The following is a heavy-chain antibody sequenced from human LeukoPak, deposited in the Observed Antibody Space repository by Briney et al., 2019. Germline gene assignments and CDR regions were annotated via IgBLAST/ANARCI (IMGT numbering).Heavy chain of an antibody. Sequence: ASVKVSCKASGYTFTTYNINWVRQAPGQGLEWMGWISGYNGNTNYAQKLQGGVTMTTDTSTSTAYMELRSLRSDDTAVYYCARVGEVIYYMDVWGKGTTVTVSS. J-gene: IGHJ6*03. D-gene: IGHD3-16*01. V-gene: IGHV1-18*01. CDR2: ISGYNGNT. CDR3: ARVGEVIYYMDV. CDR1: GYTFTTYN.